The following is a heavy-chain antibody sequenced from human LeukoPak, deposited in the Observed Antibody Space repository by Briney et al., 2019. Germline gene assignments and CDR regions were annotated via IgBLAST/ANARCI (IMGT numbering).Heavy chain of an antibody. D-gene: IGHD5-12*01. J-gene: IGHJ4*02. CDR2: IYYSGST. Sequence: SETLSLTRTVSGGSISSGGYYWSWIRQHPGKGLEWIGYIYYSGSTYYNPSLKSRVTISVDTSKNHFSLKLNSVTATDTAVYYCARGGGDGYNQYYFDYWGQGTRVTVSS. CDR3: ARGGGDGYNQYYFDY. CDR1: GGSISSGGYY. V-gene: IGHV4-31*03.